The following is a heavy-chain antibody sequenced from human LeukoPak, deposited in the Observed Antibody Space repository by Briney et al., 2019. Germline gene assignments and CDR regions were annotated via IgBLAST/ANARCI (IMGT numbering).Heavy chain of an antibody. CDR3: ARAHVFGGDKYYFDY. J-gene: IGHJ4*02. Sequence: SETPSLTCTVSGGYISSGSYYWAWIRQPPGKGLEWIGSIYSSGSTYYNPSLKSRLAISVDTSKNQFSLKLSSATAADTAVYYCARAHVFGGDKYYFDYWGQGTQVTVSS. CDR1: GGYISSGSYY. D-gene: IGHD2-21*02. V-gene: IGHV4-39*01. CDR2: IYSSGST.